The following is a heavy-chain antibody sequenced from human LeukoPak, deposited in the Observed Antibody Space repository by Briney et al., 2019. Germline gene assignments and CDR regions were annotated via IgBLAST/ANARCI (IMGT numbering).Heavy chain of an antibody. CDR1: GGSISSGGYY. J-gene: IGHJ4*02. V-gene: IGHV4-31*03. CDR3: AKLKGYSSGLPLRD. CDR2: IYYSGST. D-gene: IGHD6-19*01. Sequence: SETLSLTCTVSGGSISSGGYYWSWIRQHPGKGLEWIGYIYYSGSTYYNPSLKSRVTISVDTSKNQFSLKLSSVTAADTAVYYCAKLKGYSSGLPLRDWGQGTLVTVSS.